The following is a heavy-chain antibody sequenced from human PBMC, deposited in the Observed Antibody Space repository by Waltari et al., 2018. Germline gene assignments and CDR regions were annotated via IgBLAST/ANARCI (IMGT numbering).Heavy chain of an antibody. CDR2: IKPDGSEK. J-gene: IGHJ4*02. CDR3: TTNWNYGDY. V-gene: IGHV3-7*01. CDR1: GFTFSTYC. Sequence: EVQLLESGGGLVQPGGSLRLSCAASGFTFSTYCINWVRQTPGKGLEWVANIKPDGSEKYYVDSVKGRFTISRDNAKKSLYLQMNTLRVEDTAVYYCTTNWNYGDYWGQGTLVTVSS. D-gene: IGHD1-7*01.